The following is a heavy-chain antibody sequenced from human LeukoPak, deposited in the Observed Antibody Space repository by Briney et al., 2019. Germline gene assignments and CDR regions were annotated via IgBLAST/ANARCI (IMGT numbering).Heavy chain of an antibody. CDR2: IYYSGST. D-gene: IGHD6-13*01. CDR3: ARPIAAAGHFDY. Sequence: SETLSLTCTVSGGSISSSSYYWGWIRQPPGKGLEWIGSIYYSGSTYYNPSLKSRVTISVDTSKNQFSLKLSSVTAADTAVYYCARPIAAAGHFDYWGQGTLVTVSS. J-gene: IGHJ4*02. CDR1: GGSISSSSYY. V-gene: IGHV4-39*07.